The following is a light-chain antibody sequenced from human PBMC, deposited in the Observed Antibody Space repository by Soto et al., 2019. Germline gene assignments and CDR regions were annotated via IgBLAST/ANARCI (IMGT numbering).Light chain of an antibody. V-gene: IGKV3-15*01. CDR3: QQYNNWWT. CDR1: QSVSNN. CDR2: DAS. J-gene: IGKJ1*01. Sequence: EIVMTQSQATLSVSPGERATLSCRASQSVSNNLAWYQKKPGQAPRLLIYDASTRATGIPARFSGSGSGTAVTLTTSLLECEDFAVYYCQQYNNWWTYGQRTKVEVK.